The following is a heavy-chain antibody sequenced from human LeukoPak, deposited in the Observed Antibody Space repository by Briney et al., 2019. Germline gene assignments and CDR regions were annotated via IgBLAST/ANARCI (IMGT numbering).Heavy chain of an antibody. CDR2: IYPGDSDT. CDR3: ARVGCSGGSCYSPYYYYYYMDV. CDR1: GYSFTSYW. V-gene: IGHV5-51*01. J-gene: IGHJ6*03. Sequence: GEPLKISCKGSGYSFTSYWIGWVRQMPGKGLEWMGIIYPGDSDTRYSPSFQGQVTISADKSISTAYLQWSSLKASDTAMYYCARVGCSGGSCYSPYYYYYYMDVWGKGTTVTVSS. D-gene: IGHD2-15*01.